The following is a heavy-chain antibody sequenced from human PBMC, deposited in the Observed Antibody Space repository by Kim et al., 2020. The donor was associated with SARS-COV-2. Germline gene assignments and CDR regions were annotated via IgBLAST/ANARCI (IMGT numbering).Heavy chain of an antibody. CDR2: IYYSGST. J-gene: IGHJ5*02. CDR1: GGSISSYY. D-gene: IGHD3-9*01. CDR3: ARASYYDILTGYSYNWFDP. Sequence: SETLSLTCTVSGGSISSYYWSWIRQPPGKGLEWIGYIYYSGSTNYNPSLKSRVTISVDTSKNQFSLKLSSVTAADTAVYYCARASYYDILTGYSYNWFDPWGQGTLVTVSS. V-gene: IGHV4-59*01.